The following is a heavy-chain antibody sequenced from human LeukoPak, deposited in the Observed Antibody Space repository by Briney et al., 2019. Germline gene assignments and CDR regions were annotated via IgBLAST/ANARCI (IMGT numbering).Heavy chain of an antibody. CDR3: ASPTDGTGWGG. V-gene: IGHV3-21*01. Sequence: GGSLRLSCAASGFSFSSYSMNWVRQAPGKGLEWVSIISRDSRTIVDADSVKGRFTISRDNAKNSLYLQMNSLRAEDTAVFYCASPTDGTGWGGWGQGTLVTVSS. D-gene: IGHD6-19*01. J-gene: IGHJ4*02. CDR1: GFSFSSYS. CDR2: ISRDSRTI.